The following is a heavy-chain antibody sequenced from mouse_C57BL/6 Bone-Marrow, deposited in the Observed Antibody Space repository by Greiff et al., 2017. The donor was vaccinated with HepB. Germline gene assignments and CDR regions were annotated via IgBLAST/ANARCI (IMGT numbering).Heavy chain of an antibody. CDR1: GFTFSDYY. Sequence: EVKVVESGGGLVQPGGSLKLSCAASGFTFSDYYMYWVRQTPEKRLEWVAYISNGGGSTYYPDTVKGRFTISRDNAKNTLYLQMSRLKSEDTAMYYCARHLIYDGYYGGYFDYWGQGTTLTVSS. D-gene: IGHD2-3*01. V-gene: IGHV5-12*01. J-gene: IGHJ2*01. CDR3: ARHLIYDGYYGGYFDY. CDR2: ISNGGGST.